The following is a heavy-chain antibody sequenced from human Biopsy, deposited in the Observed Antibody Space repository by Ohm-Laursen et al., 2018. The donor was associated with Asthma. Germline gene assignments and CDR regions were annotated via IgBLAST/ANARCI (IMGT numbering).Heavy chain of an antibody. D-gene: IGHD6-6*01. J-gene: IGHJ2*01. CDR3: ARAVSSSSYWYFDL. CDR1: GDAMSTSGSY. CDR2: IYYSGRT. Sequence: SETLSLTCIVSGDAMSTSGSYWGWIRQSPGKGLDWIGSIYYSGRTYYNPSLEIRVTISADTSKNHFSLKVTSVTAADTTVYYCARAVSSSSYWYFDLWGRGDLVTVSS. V-gene: IGHV4-39*02.